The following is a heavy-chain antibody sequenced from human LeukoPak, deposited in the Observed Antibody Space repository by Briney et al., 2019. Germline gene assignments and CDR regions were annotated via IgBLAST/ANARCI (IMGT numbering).Heavy chain of an antibody. Sequence: SETLSLTCTVSGGSISSYYWSWIRQPAGKGLEWIGRIYTSGSTNYNPSLKSRVTMSVDTSKNQFSLKLSSVTAADTAVYYCARDGDIVVVPAASDAFDIWGQGTMVTVSS. CDR2: IYTSGST. D-gene: IGHD2-2*01. V-gene: IGHV4-4*07. CDR3: ARDGDIVVVPAASDAFDI. CDR1: GGSISSYY. J-gene: IGHJ3*02.